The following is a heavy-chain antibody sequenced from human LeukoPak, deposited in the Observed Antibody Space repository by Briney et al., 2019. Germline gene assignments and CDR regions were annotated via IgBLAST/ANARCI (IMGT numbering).Heavy chain of an antibody. CDR2: ISAYNGNT. J-gene: IGHJ5*02. CDR1: GYTFTSYG. CDR3: ARVRECGGDCYSSWFDP. V-gene: IGHV1-18*01. D-gene: IGHD2-21*02. Sequence: ASVKVSCKASGYTFTSYGISWVRQAPGQGLEWMGWISAYNGNTNYAQKLQSRVTMTTDTSTSTAYMELRSLRSDDTAVYYCARVRECGGDCYSSWFDPWGQGTLVTVSS.